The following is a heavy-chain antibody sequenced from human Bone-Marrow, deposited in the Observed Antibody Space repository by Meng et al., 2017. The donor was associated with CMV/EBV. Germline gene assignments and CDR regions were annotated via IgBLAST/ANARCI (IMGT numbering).Heavy chain of an antibody. V-gene: IGHV4-30-4*08. CDR3: ARSGTYYSDSSGPGGIDY. CDR1: GGPISSGDYY. CDR2: IYYSGST. Sequence: SETLSLTCAVSGGPISSGDYYWSWTRQPPGKGLAWIGYIYYSGSTYYNPSLKSRVTISADTCKNQSSLKLSSVTAADTAVYYCARSGTYYSDSSGPGGIDYWGQGTLVTVSS. J-gene: IGHJ4*02. D-gene: IGHD3-22*01.